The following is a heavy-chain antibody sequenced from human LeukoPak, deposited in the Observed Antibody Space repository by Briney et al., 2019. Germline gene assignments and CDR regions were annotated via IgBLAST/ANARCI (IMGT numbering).Heavy chain of an antibody. D-gene: IGHD3-22*01. CDR3: ARLGAYDSSGYYVDY. Sequence: GGSLRLSCAASGFTFSSYAMHWVRQAPGKGLEWVSYISSSGSTLYYADSVKGRFTISRDNAKNSLYLQMNSLRAEDTVVYYCARLGAYDSSGYYVDYWGQGTLVTVSS. CDR1: GFTFSSYA. CDR2: ISSSGSTL. J-gene: IGHJ4*02. V-gene: IGHV3-48*04.